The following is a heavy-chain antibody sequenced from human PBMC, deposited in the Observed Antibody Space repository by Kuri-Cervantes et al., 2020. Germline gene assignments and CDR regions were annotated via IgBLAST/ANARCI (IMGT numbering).Heavy chain of an antibody. CDR3: AREFTTIFGVVEPYYYYGMDV. D-gene: IGHD3-3*01. CDR1: GGTFSSYA. J-gene: IGHJ6*02. V-gene: IGHV1-69*13. Sequence: SVKVSCKASGGTFSSYAISWVRQAPGQGLEWMGGTIPIFGTANYAQKFQGRVTITADESTSTAYMELSSLRSEDTAVYYCAREFTTIFGVVEPYYYYGMDVWGQGTTVTVSS. CDR2: TIPIFGTA.